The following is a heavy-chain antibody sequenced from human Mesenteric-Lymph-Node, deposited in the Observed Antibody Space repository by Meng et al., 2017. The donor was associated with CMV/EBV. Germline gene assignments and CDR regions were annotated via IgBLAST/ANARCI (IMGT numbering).Heavy chain of an antibody. V-gene: IGHV4-39*07. Sequence: ISSNIYYWGWIRQPPGKGLEWIGTIYYSGTTFYNPSLKSPVTIFVDTSKNQFSLKLTSVTAADTAVYYCVRFCTSTSCYLKRAFDSWGQGTLVTVSS. CDR3: VRFCTSTSCYLKRAFDS. D-gene: IGHD2-2*01. CDR1: ISSNIYY. J-gene: IGHJ4*02. CDR2: IYYSGTT.